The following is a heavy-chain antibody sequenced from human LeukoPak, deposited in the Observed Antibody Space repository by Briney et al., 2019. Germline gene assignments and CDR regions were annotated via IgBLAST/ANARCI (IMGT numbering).Heavy chain of an antibody. D-gene: IGHD4/OR15-4a*01. J-gene: IGHJ4*02. CDR1: GFTFSSYA. V-gene: IGHV3-64*01. CDR3: AKDRLGSHYGGAFDY. CDR2: ISSNGGST. Sequence: PGGSLRLSCAASGFTFSSYAMHWVRQAPGKGLEYVLAISSNGGSTYYANSVKGRFTISRDNSKNTLYLQMGSLRAEDMAVYYCAKDRLGSHYGGAFDYWGQGTLVTVSS.